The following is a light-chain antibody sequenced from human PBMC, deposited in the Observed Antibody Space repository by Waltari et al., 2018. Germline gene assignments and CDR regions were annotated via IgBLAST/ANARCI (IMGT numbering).Light chain of an antibody. CDR2: GSS. J-gene: IGLJ3*02. CDR1: GSNIGAGYA. Sequence: QSVLTQPPSVSGAPGQRVTISCTGRGSNIGAGYAVHWYQQLPRAAPKLLIYGSSTRPLGVPDRFFGSTSGTSASLAITGLQAEDEADYYCQSYDTSLSVVFGGGTKLTVL. V-gene: IGLV1-40*01. CDR3: QSYDTSLSVV.